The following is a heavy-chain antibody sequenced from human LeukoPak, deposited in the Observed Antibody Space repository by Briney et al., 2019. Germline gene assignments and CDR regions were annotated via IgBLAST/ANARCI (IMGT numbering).Heavy chain of an antibody. CDR1: GYSFTSYW. J-gene: IGHJ5*02. D-gene: IGHD3-16*01. V-gene: IGHV5-10-1*01. CDR2: IDPSDSFT. CDR3: ARHYVGLSWFDP. Sequence: GESLKISCKGSGYSFTSYWISWVRQMPGKGLEWMGRIDPSDSFTNYSPSFQGHVTISADKSIGTAYLQWSSLKASDTAMYYCARHYVGLSWFDPWGQGTLVTVSS.